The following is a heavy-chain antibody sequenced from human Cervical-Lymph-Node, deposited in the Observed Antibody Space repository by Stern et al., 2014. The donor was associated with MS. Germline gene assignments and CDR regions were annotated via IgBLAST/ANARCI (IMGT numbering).Heavy chain of an antibody. CDR3: AKVYGSGPFDY. CDR1: GFTFSSYA. D-gene: IGHD6-19*01. V-gene: IGHV3-23*04. CDR2: ISGSDGST. J-gene: IGHJ4*02. Sequence: EVQLVESGGTLVQPGGSLRLSCEASGFTFSSYAISWVRQAPGQGLEWVSVISGSDGSTFYAGSVKGRFTISRDNSKNTLFLQMNSLRAEDAAVYYCAKVYGSGPFDYWGQGTLVTVSS.